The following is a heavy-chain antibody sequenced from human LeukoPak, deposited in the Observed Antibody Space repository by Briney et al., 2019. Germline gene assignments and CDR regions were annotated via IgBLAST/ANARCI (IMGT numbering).Heavy chain of an antibody. J-gene: IGHJ4*02. D-gene: IGHD5-18*01. CDR2: ISSSGSTT. CDR3: ANDLGWIQLNLG. Sequence: GGSLRLSCAASGFTFSSYEMNWVRQAPGKGLEWVSYISSSGSTTYYADPVKGRFTISRDNSKNTVYLQMNSLRAEDTAIYYCANDLGWIQLNLGRGQGTLVTVSS. CDR1: GFTFSSYE. V-gene: IGHV3-48*03.